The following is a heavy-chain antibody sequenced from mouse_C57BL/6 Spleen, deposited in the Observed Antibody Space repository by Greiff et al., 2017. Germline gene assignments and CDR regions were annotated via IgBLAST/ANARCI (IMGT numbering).Heavy chain of an antibody. CDR3: AGDKVATPTGYDAMDY. Sequence: QVQLQQSGPELVKPGASVKISCKASGYAFSSSWMNWVKQRPGKGLEWIGRIYPGDGDTNYNGKFKGKATLTADKSSSTAYMQLSSLTSEDSAVYFCAGDKVATPTGYDAMDYWGQGTSVTVSS. D-gene: IGHD1-1*01. CDR2: IYPGDGDT. V-gene: IGHV1-82*01. CDR1: GYAFSSSW. J-gene: IGHJ4*01.